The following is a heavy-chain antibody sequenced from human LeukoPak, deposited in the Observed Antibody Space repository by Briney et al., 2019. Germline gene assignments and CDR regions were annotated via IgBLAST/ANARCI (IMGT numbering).Heavy chain of an antibody. D-gene: IGHD6-19*01. CDR3: ARSYSSGWTYYYYYGMDV. J-gene: IGHJ6*02. CDR2: ISSTSSYI. Sequence: GGSLRLSCAASEFTFSSYVMIWVRQAPGKGLEWVSSISSTSSYIYYADSVKGRFTISRDNVKNSLYLHMNSLRAEDTAVYYCARSYSSGWTYYYYYGMDVWGQGTTVTVSS. CDR1: EFTFSSYV. V-gene: IGHV3-21*01.